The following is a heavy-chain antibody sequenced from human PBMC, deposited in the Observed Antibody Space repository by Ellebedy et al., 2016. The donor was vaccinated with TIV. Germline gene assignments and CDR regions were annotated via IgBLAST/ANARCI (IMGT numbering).Heavy chain of an antibody. V-gene: IGHV4-34*01. J-gene: IGHJ4*02. CDR3: ARGLARDY. Sequence: ESLKISCAASGFTFSNSAMSWIRQPPGKGLEWIGEITHSGSTNYNPSLKSRVTISVDTSKNQFSLNLSSVTAADTAVYYCARGLARDYWGQGTLVTVSS. CDR1: GFTFSNSA. CDR2: ITHSGST.